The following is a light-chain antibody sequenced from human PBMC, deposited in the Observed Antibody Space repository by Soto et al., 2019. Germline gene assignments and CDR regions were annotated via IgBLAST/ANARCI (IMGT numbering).Light chain of an antibody. V-gene: IGLV1-40*01. CDR1: SSNIGTGYD. J-gene: IGLJ2*01. CDR3: QSYDSSLSAVV. CDR2: DDA. Sequence: QSVLTQPPSVSGAPGQRVTISCTGTSSNIGTGYDVHWYRQFPGTSHKLLIYDDANRPSGVPDRFSGSKSGTSASLAITGLQAEDEADYYCQSYDSSLSAVVFGGGTKLTVL.